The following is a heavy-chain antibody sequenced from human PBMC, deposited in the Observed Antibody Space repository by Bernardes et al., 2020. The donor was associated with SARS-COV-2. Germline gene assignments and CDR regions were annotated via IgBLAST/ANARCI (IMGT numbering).Heavy chain of an antibody. Sequence: GGSLRVSCAASGFIFSSFDMNWVRQAPGKGLEWISYISRSGSNIYYADSVKGRFTVSRDNAKNSLYLQMDSLRAGDTAVYYCARNGDGYNLVGFDFWGQGTLLTVSS. J-gene: IGHJ4*02. CDR2: ISRSGSNI. CDR3: ARNGDGYNLVGFDF. CDR1: GFIFSSFD. D-gene: IGHD5-12*01. V-gene: IGHV3-48*03.